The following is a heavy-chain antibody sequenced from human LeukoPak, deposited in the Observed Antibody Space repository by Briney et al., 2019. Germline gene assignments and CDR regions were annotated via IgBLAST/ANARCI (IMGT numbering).Heavy chain of an antibody. CDR1: GFTFSSYS. Sequence: GGSLRLSCAASGFTFSSYSMNWVRQAPGKGLEWVSSISSSSSYIYYADSVKGRFTISRDNAKNSLYLQMNSLRAEDTAVYYCARANGATRDAFDIWGQGTMATVSS. D-gene: IGHD1-26*01. J-gene: IGHJ3*02. V-gene: IGHV3-21*01. CDR3: ARANGATRDAFDI. CDR2: ISSSSSYI.